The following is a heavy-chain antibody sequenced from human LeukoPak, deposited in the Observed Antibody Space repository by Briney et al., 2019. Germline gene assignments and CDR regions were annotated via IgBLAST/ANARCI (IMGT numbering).Heavy chain of an antibody. J-gene: IGHJ4*02. CDR3: ASASYSDYGDY. Sequence: GGSLRLSCAASGFTFSDYSMNWIRQAPGKGLEWVSYISSSGNTIYYADSVKGRFTVSRDNAKNSLYLQMNSLRADDTAVYYCASASYSDYGDYWGQGTQVTVSS. CDR1: GFTFSDYS. CDR2: ISSSGNTI. V-gene: IGHV3-11*01. D-gene: IGHD4-11*01.